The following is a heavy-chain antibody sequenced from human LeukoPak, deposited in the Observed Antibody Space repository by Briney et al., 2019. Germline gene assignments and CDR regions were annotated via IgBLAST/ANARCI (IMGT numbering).Heavy chain of an antibody. CDR2: ISGSGGST. Sequence: PGGSLRLSCAASGFTFSSYGMSWVRQAPGKGLEWVSAISGSGGSTYYADSVKGRFTISRDNSKNTLYLQMNSLRAEDTAVYYCAKTGRGTVGAPFDYWGQGTLVTVSS. J-gene: IGHJ4*02. CDR3: AKTGRGTVGAPFDY. V-gene: IGHV3-23*01. CDR1: GFTFSSYG. D-gene: IGHD1-26*01.